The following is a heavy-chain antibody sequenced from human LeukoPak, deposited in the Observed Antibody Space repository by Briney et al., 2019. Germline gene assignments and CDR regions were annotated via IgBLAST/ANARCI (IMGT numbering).Heavy chain of an antibody. J-gene: IGHJ4*02. CDR2: INPNSGGT. CDR3: ARGDHYDTLTGYQTPSHLSEY. D-gene: IGHD3-9*01. V-gene: IGHV1-2*02. Sequence: ASVTVSCKASGYTFTGYYVHWVRQAPGQGLEWMGWINPNSGGTNYAQKFQGRVTMTRDTSISTAYMELSRLRSDDTAVYYCARGDHYDTLTGYQTPSHLSEYWGQGTLVTVSS. CDR1: GYTFTGYY.